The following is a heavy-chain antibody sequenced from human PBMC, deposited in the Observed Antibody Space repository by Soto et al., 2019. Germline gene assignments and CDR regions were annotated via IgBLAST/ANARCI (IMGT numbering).Heavy chain of an antibody. Sequence: GGSLRPSCAASGFTFSSYSMNWVRQAPGKGLEWVSSISSSSSYIYYADSVKGRFTISRDNAKNSLYLQMNSLRAEDTAVYYCARDEGIVVVPAARYYYYYGMDVWGQGTTVTVSS. CDR3: ARDEGIVVVPAARYYYYYGMDV. J-gene: IGHJ6*02. CDR1: GFTFSSYS. D-gene: IGHD2-2*01. V-gene: IGHV3-21*01. CDR2: ISSSSSYI.